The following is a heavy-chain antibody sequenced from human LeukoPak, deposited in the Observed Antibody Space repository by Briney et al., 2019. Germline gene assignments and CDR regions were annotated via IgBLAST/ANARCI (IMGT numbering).Heavy chain of an antibody. CDR1: GYSFTTYW. D-gene: IGHD6-13*01. CDR2: IYPGVSDT. V-gene: IGHV5-51*01. Sequence: GESLKISCKGSGYSFTTYWIGWVRQMPGEGLEWMGIIYPGVSDTTYSPSFQGQVTISADKSISTAYLQWSSLKASDTAIYYCGRVGGAEYSSSQPFDYWGQGTLVTFSS. J-gene: IGHJ4*02. CDR3: GRVGGAEYSSSQPFDY.